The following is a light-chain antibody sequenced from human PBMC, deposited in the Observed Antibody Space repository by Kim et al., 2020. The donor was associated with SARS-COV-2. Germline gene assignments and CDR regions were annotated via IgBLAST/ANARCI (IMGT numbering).Light chain of an antibody. CDR2: EES. CDR1: AVPKQY. V-gene: IGLV3-25*03. CDR3: QSADDSGTWV. J-gene: IGLJ3*02. Sequence: VTPGKTARITCSGDAVPKQYAYWYQQKPGQAPVLIIYEESERPSGIPEGFSGSSSGSTVTLSISGVQAEDESEYYCQSADDSGTWVFGGGTKLTV.